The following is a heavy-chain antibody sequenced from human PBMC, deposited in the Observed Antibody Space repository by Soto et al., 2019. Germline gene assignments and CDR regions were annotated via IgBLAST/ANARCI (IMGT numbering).Heavy chain of an antibody. V-gene: IGHV3-21*01. CDR1: GITFSNYY. CDR3: VGTYDRLDY. Sequence: EEQLVESGGGLVEPGGSLRLSCAASGITFSNYYMNWIRQAPGKGLELVSSILSSGSHKFYADFVQGPFTISRDNARNSLYLQMNSLRAAATALYYCVGTYDRLDYWGQGTRVTVSS. J-gene: IGHJ4*02. CDR2: ILSSGSHK. D-gene: IGHD3-22*01.